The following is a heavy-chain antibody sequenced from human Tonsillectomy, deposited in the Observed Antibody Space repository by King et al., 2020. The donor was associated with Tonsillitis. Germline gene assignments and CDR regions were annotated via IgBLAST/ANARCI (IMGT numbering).Heavy chain of an antibody. J-gene: IGHJ3*02. CDR1: GGSFSGYY. CDR2: INHSGST. D-gene: IGHD3-10*01. V-gene: IGHV4-34*01. CDR3: ARPYYYGSGSYYDAFDI. Sequence: VQLQQWGAGLLKPSETLSLTCAVYGGSFSGYYWSWIRQPPGKGLEWVGEINHSGSTNYNPSLKSRVTIPVDTSKNQFSLKLSSVTAADTAVYYCARPYYYGSGSYYDAFDIWGQGTMVTVSS.